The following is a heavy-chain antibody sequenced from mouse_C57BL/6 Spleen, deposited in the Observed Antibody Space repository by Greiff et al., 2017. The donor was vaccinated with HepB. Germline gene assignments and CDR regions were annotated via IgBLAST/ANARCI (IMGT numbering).Heavy chain of an antibody. CDR1: GYTFTDYY. CDR2: IYPGSGNT. V-gene: IGHV1-76*01. CDR3: ARDRVDYFDY. J-gene: IGHJ2*01. Sequence: QVQLQQSGAELVRPGASVKLSCKASGYTFTDYYINWVKQRPGQGLEWIARIYPGSGNTYYNEKFKGKATLTAEKSSSTAYMQLSSLTSEDSAVYFCARDRVDYFDYWGQGTTLTVSS.